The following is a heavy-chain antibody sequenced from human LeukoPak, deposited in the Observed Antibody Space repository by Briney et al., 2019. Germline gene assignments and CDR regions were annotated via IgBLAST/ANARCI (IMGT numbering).Heavy chain of an antibody. CDR3: ARDRNTDFWSGYYTNYFDY. D-gene: IGHD3-3*01. Sequence: GGSLRLSCAASGFIFSNYSMTWVGHAPGKGLEWVATIKQDGGEKYYVDSVKGRFTISRDNAKNSLSLQMSSLRAEDTAVYYCARDRNTDFWSGYYTNYFDYWGQGTLVIVSS. V-gene: IGHV3-7*01. CDR2: IKQDGGEK. J-gene: IGHJ4*02. CDR1: GFIFSNYS.